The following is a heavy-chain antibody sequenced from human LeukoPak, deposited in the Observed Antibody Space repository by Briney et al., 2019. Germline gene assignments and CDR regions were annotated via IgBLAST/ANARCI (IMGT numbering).Heavy chain of an antibody. CDR2: ISAYNGNT. CDR3: ARDGEGRTNFDY. CDR1: GYTFTSHG. J-gene: IGHJ4*02. V-gene: IGHV1-18*01. D-gene: IGHD1-14*01. Sequence: ASVKVSCKPSGYTFTSHGITWVRQAPGQGLEWVGWISAYNGNTKYAQKFQGRVTMTTDASTSTVYMELRSLRSDDTAVYYCARDGEGRTNFDYWGQGTLITVSS.